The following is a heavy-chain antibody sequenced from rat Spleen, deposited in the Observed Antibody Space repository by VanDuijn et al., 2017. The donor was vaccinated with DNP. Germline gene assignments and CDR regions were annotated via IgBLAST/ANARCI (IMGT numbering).Heavy chain of an antibody. CDR1: GFTFSDYY. Sequence: EVQLVESGGGLVQPGRSLKLSCAASGFTFSDYYMAWVRQAPKKGLEWVATISYDGSSTYYRDSVKGRFTISRDNAKSTLYLQMDSLRSEDTATYYCARQGLGFAYWGQGTLVTVSS. CDR3: ARQGLGFAY. CDR2: ISYDGSST. D-gene: IGHD4-1*01. V-gene: IGHV5-7*01. J-gene: IGHJ3*01.